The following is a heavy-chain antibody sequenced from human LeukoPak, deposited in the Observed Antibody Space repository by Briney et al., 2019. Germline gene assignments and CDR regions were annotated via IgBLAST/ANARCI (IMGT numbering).Heavy chain of an antibody. Sequence: PGGSLRLSCAASGFTFTAYAIHWVRQAPGKGLEWVSGITWNSGTIAYADSVKGRFTISRDNAKNSLYLQMNSLRAEDTAVYYCARRVRYYYGSGDTDYWGQGTLVTVSS. V-gene: IGHV3-9*01. CDR2: ITWNSGTI. D-gene: IGHD3-10*01. J-gene: IGHJ4*02. CDR1: GFTFTAYA. CDR3: ARRVRYYYGSGDTDY.